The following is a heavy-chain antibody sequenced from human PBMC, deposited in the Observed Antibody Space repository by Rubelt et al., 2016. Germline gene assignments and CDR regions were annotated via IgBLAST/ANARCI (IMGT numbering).Heavy chain of an antibody. V-gene: IGHV1-18*01. J-gene: IGHJ4*02. CDR3: ASLQYSSGWYSDY. CDR2: ISAYNGNT. D-gene: IGHD6-19*01. Sequence: WVRQAPGQGLEWMGWISAYNGNTNYAQKLQGRVTMTTDTSMSTAYMELRSLRSEDTAVYYCASLQYSSGWYSDYWGQGTLVTVSS.